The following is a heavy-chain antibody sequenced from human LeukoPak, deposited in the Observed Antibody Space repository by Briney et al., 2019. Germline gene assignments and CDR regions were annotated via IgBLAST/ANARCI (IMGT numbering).Heavy chain of an antibody. CDR3: AKATDTAMVPFDY. D-gene: IGHD5-18*01. Sequence: PGRSLRLSCAASGSTFDDYAMHWVRQAPGKGLEWVSGISWNSGSIGYADSVKGRFTISRDNAKNSLYLQMNSLRAEDTALYYCAKATDTAMVPFDYWGQGTLVTASS. J-gene: IGHJ4*02. V-gene: IGHV3-9*01. CDR2: ISWNSGSI. CDR1: GSTFDDYA.